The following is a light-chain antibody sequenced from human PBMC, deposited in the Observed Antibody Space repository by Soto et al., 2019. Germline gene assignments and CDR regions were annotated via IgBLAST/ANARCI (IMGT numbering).Light chain of an antibody. CDR2: GAS. CDR3: QQHSHWPPWT. Sequence: EIVMTQSPATLSVSPGERATLSCRASQSVNIYLAWYQQKPGQAPRLLIFGASYRATGIPARFSGSGSGTEFNLTISSLQSEDFAVYYCQQHSHWPPWTFGQGTRVEIQ. J-gene: IGKJ1*01. V-gene: IGKV3D-15*01. CDR1: QSVNIY.